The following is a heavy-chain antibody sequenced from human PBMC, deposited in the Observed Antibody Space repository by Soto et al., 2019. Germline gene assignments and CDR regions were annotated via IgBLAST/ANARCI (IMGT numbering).Heavy chain of an antibody. V-gene: IGHV3-72*01. D-gene: IGHD1-26*01. J-gene: IGHJ5*02. Sequence: EVQLVESGGGLVQPGGSLRLSCAASGFTFSDHYMDWVRQAPGKGLEWVGRTRHKADSYTTEYAASVKGRFTISRDDSKNSLYLQMNSLKTEDTAVYYCARLWERWFDAWGQGTLVTVSS. CDR3: ARLWERWFDA. CDR2: TRHKADSYTT. CDR1: GFTFSDHY.